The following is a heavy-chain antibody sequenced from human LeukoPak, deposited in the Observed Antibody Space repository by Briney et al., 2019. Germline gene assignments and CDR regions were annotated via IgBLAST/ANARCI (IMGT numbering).Heavy chain of an antibody. CDR2: ISNTGGST. V-gene: IGHV3-23*01. CDR1: RFSFNSYA. CDR3: ARDPAAVN. D-gene: IGHD4-17*01. J-gene: IGHJ4*02. Sequence: QPGGSLRLSCAASRFSFNSYAMSWVRQAPGKGLEWVSAISNTGGSTYYADSVKGRFTISRDNAKNSLYLQMNSLRAEDTAVYYCARDPAAVNWGQGTLVTVSS.